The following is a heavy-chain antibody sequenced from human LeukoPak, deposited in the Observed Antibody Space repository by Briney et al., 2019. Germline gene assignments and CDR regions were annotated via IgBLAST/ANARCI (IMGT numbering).Heavy chain of an antibody. CDR2: IYYSGST. V-gene: IGHV4-39*07. J-gene: IGHJ4*02. CDR3: ARDLEIVGANGY. Sequence: SETLSLTCTVSGGPISSSSYYWGWIRQPPGKGLEWIGSIYYSGSTYYNPSLKSRVTISVDTSKNQFSLKLSSVTAADTAVYYCARDLEIVGANGYWGQGTLVTVSS. CDR1: GGPISSSSYY. D-gene: IGHD1-26*01.